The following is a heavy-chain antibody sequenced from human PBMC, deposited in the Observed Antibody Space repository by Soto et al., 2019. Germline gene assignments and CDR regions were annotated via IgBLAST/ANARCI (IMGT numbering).Heavy chain of an antibody. Sequence: SGPTLVNPTQTLTLTCTFSGFSLATNGMCLSWIRQPPGKALEWLALIDWDDNTYYSTSLNNRLTLSKDTSKNQVVLLVRHMGPVDTATYYCARIPCGNYYTENFFDPWGQGIPVTVSS. CDR3: ARIPCGNYYTENFFDP. CDR1: GFSLATNGMC. J-gene: IGHJ5*02. D-gene: IGHD3-22*01. CDR2: IDWDDNT. V-gene: IGHV2-70*01.